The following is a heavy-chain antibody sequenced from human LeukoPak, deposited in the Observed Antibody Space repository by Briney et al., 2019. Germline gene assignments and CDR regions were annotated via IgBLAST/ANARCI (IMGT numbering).Heavy chain of an antibody. V-gene: IGHV4-59*01. CDR3: ARVYGSGSDYFDY. Sequence: SETLSLTCTVSGGSISSFYWNWIRQPPGKGLEWIGYIYHSGTTDYNPSLKSRVTISVDTSKNQFSLKLSGVTAADTAVYYCARVYGSGSDYFDYWGQGTLVTVSS. CDR2: IYHSGTT. D-gene: IGHD3-10*01. CDR1: GGSISSFY. J-gene: IGHJ4*02.